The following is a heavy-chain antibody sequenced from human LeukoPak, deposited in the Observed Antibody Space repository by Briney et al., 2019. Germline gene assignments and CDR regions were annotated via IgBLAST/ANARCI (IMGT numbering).Heavy chain of an antibody. CDR2: ISGSGGST. D-gene: IGHD5-18*01. Sequence: GGSLRLSCAASGFTFSSYAMTWVRQAPGKGLEWVSAISGSGGSTYYADSVKGRFTISRDNSKNTLYLQMNSLRAEDTAVYYCAKAEGWLNGDTAMVHFDYWGQGTLVTVSS. CDR1: GFTFSSYA. V-gene: IGHV3-23*01. J-gene: IGHJ4*02. CDR3: AKAEGWLNGDTAMVHFDY.